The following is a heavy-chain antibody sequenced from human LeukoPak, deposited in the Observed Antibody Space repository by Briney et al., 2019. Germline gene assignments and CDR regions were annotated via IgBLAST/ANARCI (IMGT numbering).Heavy chain of an antibody. J-gene: IGHJ4*02. Sequence: GGSLRLSCAASGFTFSSYGMHWVRQAPGKGLEWVAFIRYDGSNKYYADSVKGRFTISRDNSKNTLYLQMASGFTFNSLRGEDTAVYYCAKDPVAGAKGGGADFDYWGQGTLVTVSS. CDR3: AKDPVAGAKGGGADFDY. D-gene: IGHD6-19*01. CDR2: IRYDGSNK. CDR1: GFTFSSYG. V-gene: IGHV3-30*02.